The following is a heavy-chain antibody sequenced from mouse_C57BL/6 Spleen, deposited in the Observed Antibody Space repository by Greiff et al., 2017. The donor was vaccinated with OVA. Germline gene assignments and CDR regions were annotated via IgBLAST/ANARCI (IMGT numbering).Heavy chain of an antibody. J-gene: IGHJ3*01. CDR2: ISSGSSTI. CDR3: ARKSAAY. D-gene: IGHD6-1*01. V-gene: IGHV5-17*01. Sequence: EVHLVESGGGLVKPGGSLKLSCAASGFTFSDYGMHWVRQAPEKGLEWVAYISSGSSTIYYADTVKGRFTISRDNAKNTLFLQMTSRRAEDTAMYYCARKSAAYWGQGTLVTVSA. CDR1: GFTFSDYG.